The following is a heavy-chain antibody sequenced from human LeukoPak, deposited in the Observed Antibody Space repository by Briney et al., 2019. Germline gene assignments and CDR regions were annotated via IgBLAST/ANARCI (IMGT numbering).Heavy chain of an antibody. CDR1: GFTFSSYA. Sequence: GGSLRLSCAASGFTFSSYAMSWVRQAPGKGLEWVSAISGSGGGTYYANSVKGRFTISRDNSRDTLYLQMISLRAEDTALYFCAKTPDYYGSGSSSYIDCWGQGTLVSVSS. D-gene: IGHD3-10*01. CDR3: AKTPDYYGSGSSSYIDC. CDR2: ISGSGGGT. J-gene: IGHJ4*02. V-gene: IGHV3-23*01.